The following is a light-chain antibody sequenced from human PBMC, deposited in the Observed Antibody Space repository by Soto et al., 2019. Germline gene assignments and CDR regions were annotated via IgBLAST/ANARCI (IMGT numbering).Light chain of an antibody. CDR1: QSVSSSY. J-gene: IGKJ3*01. CDR3: QQYGSSP. V-gene: IGKV3-20*01. CDR2: GAS. Sequence: EIVLTQSPATLSVSPGERATLSCRASQSVSSSYLAWYQQKPGQAPRLLISGASSRATGIPDRFTGGGSGTDFTLTISRLEPEDFAVYYCQQYGSSPFGPGTKVDN.